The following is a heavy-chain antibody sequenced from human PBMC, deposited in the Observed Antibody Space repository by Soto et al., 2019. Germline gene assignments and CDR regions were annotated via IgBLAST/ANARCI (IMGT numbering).Heavy chain of an antibody. J-gene: IGHJ4*02. D-gene: IGHD2-15*01. Sequence: QVQLQQWGAGLLKPSETLSLTCAVYGGSFSGYYWNWIRQPPGKGLEWIGEINHSGSTNYNPSLKSRVTISVDTSKNQFSLNLSSVTAADMAVYYCARDRGCDYWGQGTLVTVSS. CDR2: INHSGST. CDR3: ARDRGCDY. CDR1: GGSFSGYY. V-gene: IGHV4-34*01.